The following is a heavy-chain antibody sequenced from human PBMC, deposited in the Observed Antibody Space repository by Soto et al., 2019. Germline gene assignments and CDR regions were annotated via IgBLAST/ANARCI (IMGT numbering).Heavy chain of an antibody. CDR1: GYTFTSYD. CDR2: MNPNSGNT. CDR3: AREFGPGGWFDP. Sequence: EASVKVSCKASGYTFTSYDINWVRQATGQGLEWMGWMNPNSGNTGYAQKFQGRVTMTRNTSISTAYMELSSLRSEDTAVYYCAREFGPGGWFDPWGQGTLVTVSS. D-gene: IGHD3-10*01. J-gene: IGHJ5*02. V-gene: IGHV1-8*01.